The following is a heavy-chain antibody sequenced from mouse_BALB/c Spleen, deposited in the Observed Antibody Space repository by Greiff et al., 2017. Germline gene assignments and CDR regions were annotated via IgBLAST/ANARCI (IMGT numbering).Heavy chain of an antibody. CDR1: GYTFTSYY. CDR2: IYPGNVNT. CDR3: AQVRRFYAMDY. J-gene: IGHJ4*01. D-gene: IGHD2-14*01. V-gene: IGHV1S56*01. Sequence: QVQLQQSGPELVKPGASVRISCKASGYTFTSYYIHRVKQRPGQGLEWIGWIYPGNVNTKYNEKFKGKATLSADKSSSTAYMQLSSLTSEDSAVYFCAQVRRFYAMDYWGQGTSVTVSA.